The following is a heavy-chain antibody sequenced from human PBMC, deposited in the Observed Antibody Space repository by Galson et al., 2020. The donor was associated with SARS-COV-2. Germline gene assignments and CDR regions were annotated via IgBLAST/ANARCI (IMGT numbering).Heavy chain of an antibody. CDR2: IYYSGST. CDR1: GGSISSGGYY. V-gene: IGHV4-31*03. CDR3: ARTRWERAAAEYYFDY. D-gene: IGHD6-13*01. J-gene: IGHJ4*02. Sequence: SETLSLTCTVSGGSISSGGYYWSWIRQHPGKGLEWIGYIYYSGSTYYNPSLKSRVTISVDTSKNQFSLKLSSVTAADTAVYYCARTRWERAAAEYYFDYWGQGTLVTVSS.